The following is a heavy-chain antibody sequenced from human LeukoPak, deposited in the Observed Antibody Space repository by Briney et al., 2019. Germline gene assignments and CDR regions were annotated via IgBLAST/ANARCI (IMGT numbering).Heavy chain of an antibody. Sequence: PSETLSLTCTVSGGSISSSSYYWGWIRQPPGKGLEWIGSIYYSGSTYYNPSLKSRVTISVDTSKNQFSLKLSSVTAADTAVYYCARLLLGPNGGSCVDYWGRGTLVTVSS. CDR1: GGSISSSSYY. D-gene: IGHD2-15*01. J-gene: IGHJ4*02. CDR3: ARLLLGPNGGSCVDY. V-gene: IGHV4-39*07. CDR2: IYYSGST.